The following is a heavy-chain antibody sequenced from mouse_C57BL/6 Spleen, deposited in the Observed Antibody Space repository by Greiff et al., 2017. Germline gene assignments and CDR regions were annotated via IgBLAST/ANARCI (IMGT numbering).Heavy chain of an antibody. CDR3: ARLSERSSYAMDY. V-gene: IGHV1-52*01. D-gene: IGHD1-1*01. CDR1: GYTFTSYW. J-gene: IGHJ4*01. Sequence: VQLQQPGAELVRPGSSVKLSCKASGYTFTSYWMHWVKQRPIQGLEWIGNIDPSDSETHYNQKFKDKAALTVDKSSSTAYMQLSSLTSEDSAVYYCARLSERSSYAMDYWGQGTSVTVSS. CDR2: IDPSDSET.